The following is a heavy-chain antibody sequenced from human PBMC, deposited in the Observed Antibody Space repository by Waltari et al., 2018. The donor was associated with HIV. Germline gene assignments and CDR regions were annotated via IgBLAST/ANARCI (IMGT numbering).Heavy chain of an antibody. CDR1: GFTFSSYG. CDR2: ISYDGSNK. D-gene: IGHD5-12*01. CDR3: AKEKGYSGYYCDY. Sequence: QVQLVESGGGVVQPGRSLRLSCAASGFTFSSYGMHWVRQAPGKGLEWVAVISYDGSNKYYADSVKGRFTISRDNSKNTLYLQMNSLRAEDTAVYYCAKEKGYSGYYCDYWGQGTLVTVSS. V-gene: IGHV3-30*18. J-gene: IGHJ4*02.